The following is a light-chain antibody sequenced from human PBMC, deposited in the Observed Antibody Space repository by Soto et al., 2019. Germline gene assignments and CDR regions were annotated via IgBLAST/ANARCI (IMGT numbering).Light chain of an antibody. J-gene: IGKJ5*01. V-gene: IGKV1-33*01. CDR2: DAS. CDR1: QGISSY. Sequence: DIQLTQSPSFLSASVGDRFTITCRASQGISSYLAWYQQKPGKAPKLLIYDASDLETGVPSRFSGSGSGTGFTFTISSLQPEDFATYYCQQYESLPLTFGQGTRLEIK. CDR3: QQYESLPLT.